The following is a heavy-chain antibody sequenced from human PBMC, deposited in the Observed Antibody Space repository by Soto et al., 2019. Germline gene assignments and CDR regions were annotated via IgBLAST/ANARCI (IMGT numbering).Heavy chain of an antibody. V-gene: IGHV3-7*01. CDR1: GFTFSRHY. CDR3: ARDGKGAAYTFGPYYFDS. CDR2: MKQDGRDK. J-gene: IGHJ4*02. Sequence: HPGGSLRLSCEASGFTFSRHYMSWVRQAPGKGLEWVANMKQDGRDKYYVDSVKGRFTISRDNAKNSLYLQMNSLRVEDTAVYYCARDGKGAAYTFGPYYFDSWGQGA. D-gene: IGHD1-1*01.